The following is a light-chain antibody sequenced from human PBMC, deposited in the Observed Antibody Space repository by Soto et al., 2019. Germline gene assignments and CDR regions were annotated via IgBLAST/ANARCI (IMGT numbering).Light chain of an antibody. J-gene: IGLJ2*01. CDR1: SSDVGAYNY. Sequence: QSVLTQPASVSGSPGQSITISCTGTSSDVGAYNYVSWYQQHPGKAPKLMMYDVSHRPSGVSNRFSGSKSGNTASLTISGIQAEDEASYYCTSYTTRTTLVFGGGTKVTVI. CDR2: DVS. V-gene: IGLV2-14*01. CDR3: TSYTTRTTLV.